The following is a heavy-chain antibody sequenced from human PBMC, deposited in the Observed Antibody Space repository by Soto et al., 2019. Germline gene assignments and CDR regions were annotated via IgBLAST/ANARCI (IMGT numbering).Heavy chain of an antibody. CDR3: ARGIGAEVAHYDY. V-gene: IGHV3-33*01. Sequence: QVQLVESGGGVVQPGRSLRLSCAASGFTFSGYGMHWVRQAPGKRLEWVAVIWYDGSNKYYAESVKGRFTISRDNSQNTLHLQMNSLRAEDTAVYYCARGIGAEVAHYDYWGQGTLVTVSS. CDR1: GFTFSGYG. J-gene: IGHJ4*02. CDR2: IWYDGSNK. D-gene: IGHD1-26*01.